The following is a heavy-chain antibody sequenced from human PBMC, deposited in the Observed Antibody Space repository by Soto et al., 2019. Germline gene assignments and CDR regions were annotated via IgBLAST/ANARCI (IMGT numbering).Heavy chain of an antibody. J-gene: IGHJ4*02. D-gene: IGHD1-26*01. CDR3: AKAVGDY. CDR1: GFIASNYA. Sequence: VQVVESGGGLVQPGGSLRLSCAASGFIASNYAMSWVRQAPGKGLEWVSGFSGSGGATFYADSVKGRFTISRDSSKNTIYLQMDRVRADDTAVYYCAKAVGDYWGRGTLVTVSS. V-gene: IGHV3-23*04. CDR2: FSGSGGAT.